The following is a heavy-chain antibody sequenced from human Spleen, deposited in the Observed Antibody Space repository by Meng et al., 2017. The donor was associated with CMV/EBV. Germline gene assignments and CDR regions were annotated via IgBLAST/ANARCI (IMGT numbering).Heavy chain of an antibody. D-gene: IGHD3-3*01. CDR1: GFTFSSYA. Sequence: GESLKISCAASGFTFSSYAMHWVRQAPGKGLEWVAVISYDGSNKYYADSVKGRFTISRDNSKNTLYLQMNSLRAEDTAVYYCARDLSFGVVIIDYWGQGTLVTVSS. CDR2: ISYDGSNK. J-gene: IGHJ4*02. V-gene: IGHV3-30-3*01. CDR3: ARDLSFGVVIIDY.